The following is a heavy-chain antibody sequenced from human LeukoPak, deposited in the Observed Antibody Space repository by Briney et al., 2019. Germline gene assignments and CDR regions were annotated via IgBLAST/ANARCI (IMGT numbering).Heavy chain of an antibody. J-gene: IGHJ5*02. V-gene: IGHV3-74*01. CDR2: INSDGIST. CDR1: GFTFSAYW. CDR3: ARTLYSSRRFDP. D-gene: IGHD6-13*01. Sequence: GSPRLSCAASGFTFSAYWMHWVRQAPGKGLVWVSRINSDGISTSYADSVKGRFTISRDNAKNTLYLQMNSLRAEDTAVYYCARTLYSSRRFDPWGQGTLVPVSS.